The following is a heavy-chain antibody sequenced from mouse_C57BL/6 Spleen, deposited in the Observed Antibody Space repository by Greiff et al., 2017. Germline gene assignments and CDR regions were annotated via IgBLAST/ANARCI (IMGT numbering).Heavy chain of an antibody. CDR2: ISSGGSYT. D-gene: IGHD1-3*01. V-gene: IGHV5-6*02. J-gene: IGHJ2*01. CDR1: GFTFSSYG. Sequence: EVKLVESGGDLVKPGGSLKLSCAASGFTFSSYGMSWVRQTPDKRLEWVATISSGGSYTYSPDSVKGRFTISSDNAKNTLYLQLSSLKSEDTAMYYCARHSGFVFGYWGQGTTLTVSS. CDR3: ARHSGFVFGY.